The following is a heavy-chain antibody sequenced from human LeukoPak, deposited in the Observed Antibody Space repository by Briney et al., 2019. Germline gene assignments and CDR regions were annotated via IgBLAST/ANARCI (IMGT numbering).Heavy chain of an antibody. CDR1: GFTLSSYP. CDR2: LGNDGRLV. CDR3: AKDAYIRSFDY. Sequence: GGSLRLSCAASGFTLSSYPMNWVRQAPGKGLEWVAYLGNDGRLVSYADSVKGRFTISRDNSKNTLYLQMNSLRAEDTAVYYCAKDAYIRSFDYWGQGTLDTVSS. D-gene: IGHD4-11*01. J-gene: IGHJ4*02. V-gene: IGHV3-48*03.